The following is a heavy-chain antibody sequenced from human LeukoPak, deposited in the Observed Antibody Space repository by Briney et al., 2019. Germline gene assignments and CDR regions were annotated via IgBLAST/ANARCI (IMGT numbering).Heavy chain of an antibody. J-gene: IGHJ3*02. CDR2: ISSLSGTI. CDR3: AREVKTIAAAGTGGAFDI. D-gene: IGHD6-13*01. CDR1: GFTFSSYS. Sequence: GGSLRLSCAASGFTFSSYSMNWVRQAPGEGLEWVSYISSLSGTIYYADSVKGRFTISRDNAKNSLYLQMNSLRAEDTAVYYCAREVKTIAAAGTGGAFDIWGQGTMVTVSS. V-gene: IGHV3-48*04.